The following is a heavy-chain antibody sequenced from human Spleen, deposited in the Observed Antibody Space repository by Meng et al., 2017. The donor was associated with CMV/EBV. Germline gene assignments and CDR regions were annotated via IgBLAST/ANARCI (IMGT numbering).Heavy chain of an antibody. Sequence: SISSGDYYWSWIRQPPGKGLEWIGYIYYSESTYYNPSLKSRVTISVDTSKNQFSLKLSSVTAADTAVYYCASESCSSTSCTSGFDPWGQGTLVTVSS. CDR3: ASESCSSTSCTSGFDP. CDR1: SISSGDYY. J-gene: IGHJ5*02. D-gene: IGHD2-2*01. CDR2: IYYSEST. V-gene: IGHV4-30-4*08.